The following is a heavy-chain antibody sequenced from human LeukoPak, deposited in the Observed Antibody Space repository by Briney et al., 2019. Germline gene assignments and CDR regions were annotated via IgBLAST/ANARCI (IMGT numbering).Heavy chain of an antibody. CDR3: TRGASDYWGENYFDY. CDR2: MNPNSGTV. D-gene: IGHD7-27*01. CDR1: GYSFTNYD. Sequence: ASVKVSCKASGYSFTNYDIDWVRQATGHGLEWMGWMNPNSGTVGYAQKFQGRVTMTRNASISAAYMELSSLTSEDAAVYYCTRGASDYWGENYFDYWGQGSLVTVSS. V-gene: IGHV1-8*01. J-gene: IGHJ4*02.